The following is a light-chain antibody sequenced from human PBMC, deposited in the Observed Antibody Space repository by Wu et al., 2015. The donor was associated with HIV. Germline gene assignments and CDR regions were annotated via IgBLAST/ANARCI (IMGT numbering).Light chain of an antibody. Sequence: EIVLTQSPATLSLSPGERATLSCRSSQSVSTYLAWYQQKPGQAPRLLIYGASNRATGIPASFSGSGSGTDFTLTISSLQPDDFATYYCQQYNDYPYTFGQGTKLDIK. J-gene: IGKJ2*01. CDR3: QQYNDYPYT. CDR1: QSVSTY. V-gene: IGKV3-11*01. CDR2: GAS.